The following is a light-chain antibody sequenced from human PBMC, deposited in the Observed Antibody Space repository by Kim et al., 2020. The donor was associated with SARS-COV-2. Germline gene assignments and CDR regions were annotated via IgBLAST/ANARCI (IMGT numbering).Light chain of an antibody. V-gene: IGLV1-47*01. J-gene: IGLJ2*01. CDR2: RDN. CDR1: SSNIGKHY. CDR3: AAWDDSLSGVS. Sequence: QSVLTQSPSASGTPGQRVTVSCSGSSSNIGKHYVYWYQQLPGRAPKLLMYRDNQRPSGVPDRFSGSKSGTSASLAISGLRSEDEADYYCAAWDDSLSGVSFGGGTQLTVL.